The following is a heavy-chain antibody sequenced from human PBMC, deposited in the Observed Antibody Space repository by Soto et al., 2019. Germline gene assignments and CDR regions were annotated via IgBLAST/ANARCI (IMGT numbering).Heavy chain of an antibody. V-gene: IGHV3-33*01. D-gene: IGHD6-13*01. Sequence: QVQLVESGGGVVQPGRSLRLSCAASGFTFSSYGMHWVRQAPGKGLEWVAVIWYDGSSEYYAESVKGRFTISRDNSKNTLDLQMDSLRVEDSALYYCARDYSSTWYGVDSWGQGTLVTVSS. J-gene: IGHJ4*02. CDR2: IWYDGSSE. CDR1: GFTFSSYG. CDR3: ARDYSSTWYGVDS.